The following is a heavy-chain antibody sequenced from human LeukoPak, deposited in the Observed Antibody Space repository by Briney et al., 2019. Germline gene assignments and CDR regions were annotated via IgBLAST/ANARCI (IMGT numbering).Heavy chain of an antibody. D-gene: IGHD3-22*01. CDR2: ISGSGGST. Sequence: GGSLRLSCAASGFTFSSYAMSWVRQAPGKGLEWVSAISGSGGSTYYADSVKGRFTISRDNSKNTLYLQMNSLRAEDTAAYYCANSQTVWGRYYYDSSGYYNWGQGTLVTVSS. V-gene: IGHV3-23*01. CDR3: ANSQTVWGRYYYDSSGYYN. CDR1: GFTFSSYA. J-gene: IGHJ4*02.